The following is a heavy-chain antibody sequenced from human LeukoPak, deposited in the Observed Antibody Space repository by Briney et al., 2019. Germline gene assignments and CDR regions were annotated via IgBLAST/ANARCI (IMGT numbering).Heavy chain of an antibody. CDR1: GGSISSYY. CDR2: INHSGST. J-gene: IGHJ3*02. V-gene: IGHV4-34*01. D-gene: IGHD2-21*02. CDR3: ARQFLAYCGGDCYSGDAFDI. Sequence: SETLSLTCTVSGGSISSYYWSWIRQPPGKGLEWIGEINHSGSTNYNPSLKSRVTISVDTSKNQFSLKLSSVTAADTAVYYCARQFLAYCGGDCYSGDAFDIWGQGTMVTVSS.